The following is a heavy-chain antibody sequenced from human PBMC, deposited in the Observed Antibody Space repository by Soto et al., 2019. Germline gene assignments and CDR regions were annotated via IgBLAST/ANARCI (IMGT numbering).Heavy chain of an antibody. CDR1: GYSCTSYW. Sequence: XESLKLSCKCSGYSCTSYWIGLVRQMPGKGLEWMGIIYPGDSDTRYSPSFQGQVTISADKSISTAYLQWSSLKASDTAMYYCARRYYYDSSGYTDAFDIWGQGTMVTVSS. J-gene: IGHJ3*02. D-gene: IGHD3-22*01. CDR2: IYPGDSDT. V-gene: IGHV5-51*01. CDR3: ARRYYYDSSGYTDAFDI.